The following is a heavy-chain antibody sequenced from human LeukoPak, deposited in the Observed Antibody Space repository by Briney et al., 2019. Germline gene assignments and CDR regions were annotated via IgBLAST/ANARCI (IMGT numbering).Heavy chain of an antibody. Sequence: SETLSLTCTVSGGSISSGSYYWSWIRQPAGKGLEWIGRIYTSGSTNYNPSLKSRVTISVDTSKNQFSLKLSSVTAADTAVYYCAREDPGFQVFDYWGQGTLVTVSS. CDR3: AREDPGFQVFDY. J-gene: IGHJ4*02. CDR1: GGSISSGSYY. CDR2: IYTSGST. D-gene: IGHD6-25*01. V-gene: IGHV4-61*02.